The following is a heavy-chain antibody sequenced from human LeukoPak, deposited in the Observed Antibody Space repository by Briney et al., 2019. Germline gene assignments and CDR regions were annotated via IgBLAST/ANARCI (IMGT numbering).Heavy chain of an antibody. V-gene: IGHV1-69*05. Sequence: SVKVSCKASGGTFSSYAISWVRQAPGQGLDWMGGIIPIFGTANYAQKFQGRVTITTDESTSTAYMELSSLRSEDTAVYYCARADIAAAGGIWFDPWGQGTLVTVSS. D-gene: IGHD6-13*01. CDR1: GGTFSSYA. CDR2: IIPIFGTA. CDR3: ARADIAAAGGIWFDP. J-gene: IGHJ5*02.